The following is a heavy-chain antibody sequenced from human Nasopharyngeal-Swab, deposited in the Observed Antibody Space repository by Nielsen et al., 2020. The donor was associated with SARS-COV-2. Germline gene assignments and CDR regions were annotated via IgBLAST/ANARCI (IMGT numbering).Heavy chain of an antibody. J-gene: IGHJ5*02. D-gene: IGHD6-19*01. V-gene: IGHV4-38-2*02. Sequence: IRQPTGEGLEWSGSIYHSGRTNYNPSLKSRVSISVDTSKNQVSLKLNSVTAADSAVYYCARDQGIAVPIGWFDPWGQGTLVTVSS. CDR2: IYHSGRT. CDR3: ARDQGIAVPIGWFDP.